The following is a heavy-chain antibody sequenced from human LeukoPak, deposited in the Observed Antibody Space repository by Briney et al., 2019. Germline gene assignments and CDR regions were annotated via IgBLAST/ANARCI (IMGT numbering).Heavy chain of an antibody. V-gene: IGHV1-2*02. Sequence: ASVKVSCKASGYTFTGYYMHWVRQAPGQGLKWMGWINPNSGGTNYAQKFQGRVTMTRDTSISTAYMELSRLRSDDTAVYYCAREYSSGWYWFDPWGQGTLVTVSS. CDR2: INPNSGGT. D-gene: IGHD6-19*01. CDR3: AREYSSGWYWFDP. CDR1: GYTFTGYY. J-gene: IGHJ5*02.